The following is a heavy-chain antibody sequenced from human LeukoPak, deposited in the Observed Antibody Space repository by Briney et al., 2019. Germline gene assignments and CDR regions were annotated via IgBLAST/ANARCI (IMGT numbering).Heavy chain of an antibody. CDR2: IYYSGAT. J-gene: IGHJ6*03. Sequence: SETLSLACTVSGGSISSSNYYWGCIRQPPGKGLEWIGSIYYSGATFYNPSLKSRVTISVDTSKNQFSLKLSSVTAADTAVYYCARGLYSYYMDVWGKGTTVTVSS. V-gene: IGHV4-39*07. CDR1: GGSISSSNYY. CDR3: ARGLYSYYMDV.